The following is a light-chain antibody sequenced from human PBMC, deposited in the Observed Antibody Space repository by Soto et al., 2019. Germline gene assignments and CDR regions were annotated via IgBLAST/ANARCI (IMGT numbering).Light chain of an antibody. CDR1: QSVSSK. CDR2: GAS. Sequence: ETVMTQSPATLSVSPGERATLSCMASQSVSSKLAWYQQKPGQAPRLLMYGASTRATGIPARFSGSGSGTEFTLTISSLQSEDFAVYYCQQRSNWPPITFGQGTRLEI. V-gene: IGKV3-15*01. CDR3: QQRSNWPPIT. J-gene: IGKJ5*01.